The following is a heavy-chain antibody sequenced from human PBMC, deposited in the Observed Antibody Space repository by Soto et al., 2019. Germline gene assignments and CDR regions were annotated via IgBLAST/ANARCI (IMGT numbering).Heavy chain of an antibody. CDR3: ARDRYYYGSGTEPTNYYYGMDV. D-gene: IGHD3-10*01. J-gene: IGHJ6*02. Sequence: PGGSLRLSCAASGFSFSSYGMHWVRQAPGKGLEWVAVIWYDGSNKYYADSVKGRFTISRDNSKNTLYLQMNSLRAEDTAVYYCARDRYYYGSGTEPTNYYYGMDVWGQGTTVTVSS. CDR2: IWYDGSNK. V-gene: IGHV3-33*01. CDR1: GFSFSSYG.